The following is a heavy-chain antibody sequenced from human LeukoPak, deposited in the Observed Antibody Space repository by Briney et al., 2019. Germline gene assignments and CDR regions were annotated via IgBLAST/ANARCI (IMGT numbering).Heavy chain of an antibody. CDR1: GITLSNYG. CDR3: ANSGGQTGYSSGWYEY. Sequence: PGGSLRLSCAVSGITLSNYGMSWVRQAPGKGLEWVSAISGSGGSTYYADSVKGRFTISRDNSKNTLYLQMNSLRAEDTAVYYCANSGGQTGYSSGWYEYWGQGTLVTVSS. CDR2: ISGSGGST. D-gene: IGHD6-19*01. J-gene: IGHJ4*02. V-gene: IGHV3-23*01.